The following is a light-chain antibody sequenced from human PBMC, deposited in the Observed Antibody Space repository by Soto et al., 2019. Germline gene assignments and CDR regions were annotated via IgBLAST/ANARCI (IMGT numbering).Light chain of an antibody. CDR1: QSIGGF. CDR2: AAS. V-gene: IGKV1-39*01. J-gene: IGKJ4*01. Sequence: DIQMTQSPPFLSASVGDIVTITCRASQSIGGFLNWYQQKLGKAPKLLIYAASSLQSGVPSRFSGSGSGTDFTLTISSLQPEDFATYYCQQSYSTPLTFGGGTKVDIK. CDR3: QQSYSTPLT.